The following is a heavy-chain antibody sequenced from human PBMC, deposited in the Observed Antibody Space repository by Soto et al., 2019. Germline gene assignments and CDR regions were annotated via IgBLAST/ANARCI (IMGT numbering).Heavy chain of an antibody. Sequence: SETLSLTCAVYGGSFSGYYWSWIRQPPGKGLEWIGEINHSGSTNYNPSLKSRVTISVDTSKNQFSLKLSSVTAADTAVYYCARETSLNYDILTGYYFFDYWGQGTLVTVSS. V-gene: IGHV4-34*01. CDR1: GGSFSGYY. CDR2: INHSGST. CDR3: ARETSLNYDILTGYYFFDY. J-gene: IGHJ4*02. D-gene: IGHD3-9*01.